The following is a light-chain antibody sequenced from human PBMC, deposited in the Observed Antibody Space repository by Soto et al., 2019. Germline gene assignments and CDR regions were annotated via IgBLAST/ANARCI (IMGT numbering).Light chain of an antibody. Sequence: QSALTQPASVSGSPGQSITISCTGTNSDVGAFEYVSWYQQHPGKAPKILIYEVSNRPSGVSNRFSGSKSGNTASPTISGLQAEDEADYYCSSYTGSTTVVFGGGTKLTVL. J-gene: IGLJ2*01. CDR2: EVS. CDR3: SSYTGSTTVV. CDR1: NSDVGAFEY. V-gene: IGLV2-14*01.